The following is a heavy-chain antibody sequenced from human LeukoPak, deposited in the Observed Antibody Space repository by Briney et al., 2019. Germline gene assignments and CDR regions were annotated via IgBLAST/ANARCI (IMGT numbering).Heavy chain of an antibody. Sequence: GGSLRLSCAASGFTFYTAWMNWVRQAPGKGLEWVAVISYDGSNKYYADSVKGRFTISRDNSKNTLYLQMNSLRAEDTAVYYCARGRWLQSPFDYWGQGTLVTVSS. CDR2: ISYDGSNK. CDR3: ARGRWLQSPFDY. CDR1: GFTFYTAW. V-gene: IGHV3-30*01. J-gene: IGHJ4*02. D-gene: IGHD5-24*01.